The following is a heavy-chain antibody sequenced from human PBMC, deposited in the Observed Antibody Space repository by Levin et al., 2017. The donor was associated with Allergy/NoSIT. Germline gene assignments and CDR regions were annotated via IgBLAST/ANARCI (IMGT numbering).Heavy chain of an antibody. CDR2: INVDSGGT. CDR3: VRSRSYYFDS. V-gene: IGHV1-2*02. Sequence: GESLKISCKPSGYTFTDFFLAWVRQAPGQGLEWIGWINVDSGGTNYAQRFQGRVSMTRDTSISTAYMELSRLTSDDTAIYYCVRSRSYYFDSWGQGSLVTVSS. D-gene: IGHD6-6*01. J-gene: IGHJ4*02. CDR1: GYTFTDFF.